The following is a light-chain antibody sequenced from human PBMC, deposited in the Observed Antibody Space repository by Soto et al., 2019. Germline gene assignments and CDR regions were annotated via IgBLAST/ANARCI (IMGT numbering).Light chain of an antibody. CDR1: QSISVH. V-gene: IGKV1-39*01. CDR2: AAS. Sequence: DIQMTQSPSSLSASVGDTVTITCRASQSISVHLNWYQQKPGKVPKLLIYAASNLQSGVPSSFSGSGSETDFALTISSLQPADFAPYYCQQSYISPYTFGQATKLQIK. J-gene: IGKJ2*01. CDR3: QQSYISPYT.